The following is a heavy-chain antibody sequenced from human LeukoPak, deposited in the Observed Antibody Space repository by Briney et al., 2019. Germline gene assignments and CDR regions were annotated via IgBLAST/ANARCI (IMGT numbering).Heavy chain of an antibody. J-gene: IGHJ4*02. CDR2: IGGDGGST. CDR3: VKEPHYYDRSGYF. V-gene: IGHV3-43*02. Sequence: PGGSLRLSCAASEFTFDDYAMHWVRQAPGKGLEWVSLIGGDGGSTYYADSVKGRFTISRDNSKNSLFLQMKSLRTDDTALYYCVKEPHYYDRSGYFWGQGTLVTVSS. D-gene: IGHD3-22*01. CDR1: EFTFDDYA.